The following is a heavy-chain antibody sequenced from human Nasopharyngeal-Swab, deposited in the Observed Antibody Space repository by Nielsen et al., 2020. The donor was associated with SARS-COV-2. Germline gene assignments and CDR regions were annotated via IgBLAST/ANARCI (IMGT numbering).Heavy chain of an antibody. CDR3: ARNGYNDFWTGYRSHQYYYMDV. D-gene: IGHD3-3*01. CDR1: GGSISNYY. CDR2: IFSSGNT. J-gene: IGHJ6*03. Sequence: SETLSLTCSVSGGSISNYYWSWMRLPPGKGLEWIGYIFSSGNTNYNPSLKSRVTISVDTSKSQLSLTLSSVTAAETAIYYCARNGYNDFWTGYRSHQYYYMDVWGKGTTVTVSS. V-gene: IGHV4-59*01.